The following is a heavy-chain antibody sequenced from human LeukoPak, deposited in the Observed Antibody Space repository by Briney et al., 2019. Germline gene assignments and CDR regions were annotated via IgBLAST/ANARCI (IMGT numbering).Heavy chain of an antibody. V-gene: IGHV4-59*01. J-gene: IGHJ4*02. CDR2: TTYSGGT. Sequence: PSETLSLTCTVSVGFMNSYYWSEPRQPPAWRPTHIGYTTYSGGTNYNPSLKSRVTISVDTSKNHFSLKLSSVTAADTAVYYCARGAGWWSHWGQGTLVTVSS. CDR1: VGFMNSYY. CDR3: ARGAGWWSH. D-gene: IGHD6-19*01.